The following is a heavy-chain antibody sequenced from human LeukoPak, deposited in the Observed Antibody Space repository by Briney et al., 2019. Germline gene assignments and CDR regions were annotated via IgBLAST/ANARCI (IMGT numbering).Heavy chain of an antibody. V-gene: IGHV3-43D*03. J-gene: IGHJ4*02. CDR2: ISWDGGST. CDR3: AKANHLGYCSGGSRYSLDY. D-gene: IGHD2-15*01. Sequence: GGSLRLSCAASGFTFDDYAMHWVRQAPGKGLEWVSLISWDGGSTYYADSVKGRFTISRDNSKNSLYLQMNSLRAEDTALYYCAKANHLGYCSGGSRYSLDYWGQGTLVTVSS. CDR1: GFTFDDYA.